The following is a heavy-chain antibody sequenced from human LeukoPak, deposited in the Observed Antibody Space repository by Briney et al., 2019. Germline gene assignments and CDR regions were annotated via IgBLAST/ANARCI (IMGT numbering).Heavy chain of an antibody. CDR1: GGSISSYY. V-gene: IGHV4-4*07. Sequence: SETLSLTCTVSGGSISSYYWSWIRQPAGKGLEWIGRIYTTGSTNYNPSLKSRVTISVDTSKNQFSLKLSSVTAADTAVYYCAGSIVGAGAFDIWGQGTMVTVSS. CDR2: IYTTGST. J-gene: IGHJ3*02. D-gene: IGHD1-26*01. CDR3: AGSIVGAGAFDI.